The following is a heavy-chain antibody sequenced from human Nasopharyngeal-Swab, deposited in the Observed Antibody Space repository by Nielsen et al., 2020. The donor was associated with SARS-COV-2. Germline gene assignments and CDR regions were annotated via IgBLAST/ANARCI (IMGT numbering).Heavy chain of an antibody. CDR2: ISSSSAYI. CDR1: GFTFNTYS. J-gene: IGHJ4*02. V-gene: IGHV3-21*01. Sequence: GESLKISCAASGFTFNTYSMNWVRQAPGKGLEWVSSISSSSAYIYYADSVKGRFTISRDNAKNSLYLQMNSLRAEDTAVYYCAKDYYGSGGAYYFDYWGREPWSPSPQ. D-gene: IGHD3-10*01. CDR3: AKDYYGSGGAYYFDY.